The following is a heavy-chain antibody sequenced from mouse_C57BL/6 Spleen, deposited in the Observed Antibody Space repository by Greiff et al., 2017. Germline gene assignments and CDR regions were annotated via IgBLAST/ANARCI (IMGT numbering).Heavy chain of an antibody. V-gene: IGHV1-52*01. CDR2: IDPSDSET. CDR1: GYTFTSYW. J-gene: IGHJ4*01. CDR3: ARSEADYYAMDY. Sequence: QVQLQQPGAELVRPGSSVKLSCKASGYTFTSYWMHWVKQRPIQGLEWIGNIDPSDSETHYNQKFKDKATLTVDKSSSTAYMQLSSLTSEDSAVYDCARSEADYYAMDYWGQGTSVTVSS.